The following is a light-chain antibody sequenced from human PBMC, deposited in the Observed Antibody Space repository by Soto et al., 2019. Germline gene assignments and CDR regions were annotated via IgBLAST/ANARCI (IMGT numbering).Light chain of an antibody. Sequence: DIQMTQSPSTLSASVGDRVTITCRASQSISSWLAWYQQKPGKAPKLLIYKASSLESGVPSRFSGSGSGTEFTLTISSLQPDDFATYYCQQYNNYSWTCGQGTKVEIK. V-gene: IGKV1-5*03. J-gene: IGKJ1*01. CDR3: QQYNNYSWT. CDR1: QSISSW. CDR2: KAS.